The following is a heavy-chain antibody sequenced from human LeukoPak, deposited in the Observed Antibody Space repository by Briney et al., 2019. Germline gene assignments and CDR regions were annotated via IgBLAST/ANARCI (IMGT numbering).Heavy chain of an antibody. Sequence: SVKVSCKASGGTFSSYAISWVRQAPGHGLYWMGGIIPIFGTANYAQKFQGRVTITADESTSTAYMELSSLRSEDTAVYYCARTMVKVDYYGMDVWGQGTTVTVSS. V-gene: IGHV1-69*13. CDR2: IIPIFGTA. CDR3: ARTMVKVDYYGMDV. D-gene: IGHD3-10*01. J-gene: IGHJ6*02. CDR1: GGTFSSYA.